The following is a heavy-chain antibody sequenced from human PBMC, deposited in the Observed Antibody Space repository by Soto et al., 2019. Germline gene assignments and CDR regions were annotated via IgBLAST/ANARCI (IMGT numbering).Heavy chain of an antibody. Sequence: GGSLRLSCAASGFTFSSYGMHWVRQAPGKGLEWVAVISYDGSNKYYADSVKGRFTISRDNSKNTLYLQMNSLRAEDTAVYYCAKESLEQYQLLYVPYYYYGMDVWGQGTTVTVSS. D-gene: IGHD2-2*02. CDR2: ISYDGSNK. CDR3: AKESLEQYQLLYVPYYYYGMDV. CDR1: GFTFSSYG. J-gene: IGHJ6*02. V-gene: IGHV3-30*18.